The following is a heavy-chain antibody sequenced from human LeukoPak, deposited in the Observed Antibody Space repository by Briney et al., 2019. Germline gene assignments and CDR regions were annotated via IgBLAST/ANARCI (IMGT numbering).Heavy chain of an antibody. V-gene: IGHV1-3*01. CDR3: ARDYYYGSGSYSRRLDY. D-gene: IGHD3-10*01. J-gene: IGHJ4*02. CDR2: INAGNGNT. CDR1: GYTFTSYA. Sequence: ASVKVSCKASGYTFTSYAMHWVRQAPGQRLEWMGWINAGNGNTKYSQKFQGRVTITGDTSPSTAYMELSSLRSEDTAVYYCARDYYYGSGSYSRRLDYWGQGTLVTVSS.